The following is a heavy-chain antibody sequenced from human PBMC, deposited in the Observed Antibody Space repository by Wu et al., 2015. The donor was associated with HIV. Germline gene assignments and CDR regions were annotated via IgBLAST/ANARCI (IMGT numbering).Heavy chain of an antibody. CDR1: GYTFTAHF. V-gene: IGHV1-2*02. Sequence: QAQLVQSGAEVTKPGASVRVSCQTSGYTFTAHFIHWVRQAPGQGLEWMGWISPDTAATNYAEKFQDRVTMTRDASINTAYLQLNRLRSDDTAVYYCASQRVRRHCSGGHCDIYYYAMDVWGQGTTVIVSS. J-gene: IGHJ6*02. D-gene: IGHD2-15*01. CDR2: ISPDTAAT. CDR3: ASQRVRRHCSGGHCDIYYYAMDV.